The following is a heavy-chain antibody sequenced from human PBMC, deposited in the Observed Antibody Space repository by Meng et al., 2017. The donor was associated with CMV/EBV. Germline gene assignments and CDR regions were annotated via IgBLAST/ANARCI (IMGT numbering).Heavy chain of an antibody. J-gene: IGHJ4*02. V-gene: IGHV4-34*01. CDR2: INHSGST. D-gene: IGHD6-13*01. CDR1: GGSFSGYY. Sequence: QVSLQQWGAGLLKPSGTLALHCAVYGGSFSGYYWSWIRQPPGKGLEWIGEINHSGSTNYNPSLKSRVTISVDTSKNQFSLKLSSVTAADTAVYYCARGRGSWYFVDYWGQGTLVTVSS. CDR3: ARGRGSWYFVDY.